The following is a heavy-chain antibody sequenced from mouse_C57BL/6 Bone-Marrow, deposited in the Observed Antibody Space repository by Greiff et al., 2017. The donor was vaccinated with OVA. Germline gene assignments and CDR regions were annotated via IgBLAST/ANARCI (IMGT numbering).Heavy chain of an antibody. CDR1: GYTFTSYW. CDR3: APFTTVVEDAMDY. V-gene: IGHV1-53*01. Sequence: QVQLQQPGTELVKPGASVKLSCKASGYTFTSYWMHWVKQRPGQGLEWIGNINPSNGGTNYNAKFKSKATLTVDKSYSTAYMQLSSLTSEDSAVYYCAPFTTVVEDAMDYWGQGTSVTVSS. CDR2: INPSNGGT. D-gene: IGHD1-1*01. J-gene: IGHJ4*01.